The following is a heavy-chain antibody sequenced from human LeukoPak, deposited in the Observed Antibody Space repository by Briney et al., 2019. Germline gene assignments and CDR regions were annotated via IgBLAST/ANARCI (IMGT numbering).Heavy chain of an antibody. D-gene: IGHD1-26*01. V-gene: IGHV3-21*01. J-gene: IGHJ4*02. CDR2: ISSSSSYI. CDR1: GFTFSSYS. CDR3: ARVPQGATADY. Sequence: GGSLRLSCAASGFTFSSYSMNWVRQAPGKGLEWVSSISSSSSYIYYADSVKGRITISRDNAKNSLYLQMNSLRAEDTAVYYCARVPQGATADYWGQGTLVTVSS.